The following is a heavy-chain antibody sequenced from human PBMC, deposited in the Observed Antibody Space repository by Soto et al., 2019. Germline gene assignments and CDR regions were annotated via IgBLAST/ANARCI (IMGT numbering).Heavy chain of an antibody. CDR2: ILSNYNT. D-gene: IGHD2-8*01. CDR3: ARRVNGYFDY. Sequence: GGSLRLSCAASGFRFRDYTMSWVRQAPGKVLESISVILSNYNTYYTDSVRGRFTISRDSSKNMLYLQMNSLRAEDTAVYYCARRVNGYFDYWGQGALVNVSS. V-gene: IGHV3-23*05. J-gene: IGHJ4*02. CDR1: GFRFRDYT.